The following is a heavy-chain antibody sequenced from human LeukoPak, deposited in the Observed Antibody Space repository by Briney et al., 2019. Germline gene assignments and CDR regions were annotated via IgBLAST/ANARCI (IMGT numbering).Heavy chain of an antibody. CDR2: FDPEDGET. CDR1: GYTLTELS. V-gene: IGHV1-24*01. J-gene: IGHJ5*02. Sequence: GASVKVSCKVSGYTLTELSMHWVRQAPGKGLEWMGGFDPEDGETIYAQKFQGRVTMTEDTSTDTAYMELSSLRSEDTAVYYCARDGCGGDCYGLETYNWFDPWGQGTLVTVSS. D-gene: IGHD2-21*02. CDR3: ARDGCGGDCYGLETYNWFDP.